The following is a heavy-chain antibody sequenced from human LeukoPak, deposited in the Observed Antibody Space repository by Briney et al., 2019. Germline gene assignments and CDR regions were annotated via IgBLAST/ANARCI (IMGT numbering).Heavy chain of an antibody. V-gene: IGHV3-7*01. CDR2: IKEGGSQK. J-gene: IGHJ4*02. Sequence: GGSLRLSCAGTGFTFSNYWMNWVRQAPGKGLEWVANIKEGGSQKYYVDSVKGRFTISRDNAKNSVYLQMSSLRAEDTAVYYCAGSSGWLFDYWGQGTLVAVSS. D-gene: IGHD6-19*01. CDR3: AGSSGWLFDY. CDR1: GFTFSNYW.